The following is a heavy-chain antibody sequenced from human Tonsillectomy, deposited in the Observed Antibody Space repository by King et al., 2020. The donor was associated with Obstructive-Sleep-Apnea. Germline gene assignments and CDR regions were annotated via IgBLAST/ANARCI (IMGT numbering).Heavy chain of an antibody. J-gene: IGHJ6*02. CDR3: ARVKRVRGVIITESYYYGMDV. CDR1: GFTFSSYS. V-gene: IGHV3-21*01. Sequence: VQLVESGGGLVKPGGSLRLSCAASGFTFSSYSMNWVRQAPGKGLEWVSSISSSSSYIYSADSVKGRFTISRDNAKNSLYLQMNSLRAEDTALYYCARVKRVRGVIITESYYYGMDVWGQGTTVTVSS. CDR2: ISSSSSYI. D-gene: IGHD3-10*01.